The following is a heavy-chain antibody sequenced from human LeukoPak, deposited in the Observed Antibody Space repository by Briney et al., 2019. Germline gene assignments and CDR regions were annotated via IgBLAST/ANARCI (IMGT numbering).Heavy chain of an antibody. V-gene: IGHV4-31*03. CDR3: ARERGSSSSYYYYGMDV. D-gene: IGHD6-6*01. Sequence: PSETLSLTCTVSGGSISSGGYYWNWIRQHPGTGLEWIGYIYYSGSTYYNPSLTSRVIISVDTSKNQFSLKLSSVTAADTAVYYCARERGSSSSYYYYGMDVWGQGTTVTVSS. CDR2: IYYSGST. J-gene: IGHJ6*02. CDR1: GGSISSGGYY.